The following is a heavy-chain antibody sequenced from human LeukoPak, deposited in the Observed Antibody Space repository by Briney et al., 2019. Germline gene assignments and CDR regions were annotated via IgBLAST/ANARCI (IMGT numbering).Heavy chain of an antibody. D-gene: IGHD6-19*01. Sequence: ASVNVSCKASGYTFTSYDINWVRQATGQGREWMGWMNPNSGNTGYAQKFQGRVTMTRNTSISTAHMELSSLRSEDTAVYYCARGGEQWLVPNDYWGQGTLVTVSS. CDR1: GYTFTSYD. J-gene: IGHJ4*02. CDR2: MNPNSGNT. V-gene: IGHV1-8*01. CDR3: ARGGEQWLVPNDY.